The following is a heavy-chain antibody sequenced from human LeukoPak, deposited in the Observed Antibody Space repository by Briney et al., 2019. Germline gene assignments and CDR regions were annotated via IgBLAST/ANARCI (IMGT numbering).Heavy chain of an antibody. CDR3: AREYDSSGYYSPGY. Sequence: PGGSLRLSCAASGFTFSSYVMHWVRQAPGKGLEWVAVISYDGSNKYYADSVKGRFTISRDNSKNTLYLQMNSLRADDTAVYNCAREYDSSGYYSPGYWGQGTLVTVSS. CDR1: GFTFSSYV. D-gene: IGHD3-22*01. J-gene: IGHJ4*02. V-gene: IGHV3-30-3*01. CDR2: ISYDGSNK.